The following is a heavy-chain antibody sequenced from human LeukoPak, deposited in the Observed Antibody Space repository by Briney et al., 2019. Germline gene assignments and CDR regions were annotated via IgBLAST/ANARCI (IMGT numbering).Heavy chain of an antibody. D-gene: IGHD3-3*01. CDR3: AKGSQSTYYDFWSGYPEYYFDY. CDR1: GFTFDDYA. Sequence: GGSLRLSCAASGFTFDDYAMHWVRQAPGKGLEWVSGISWNSGSIGYADSVKGRFTISRDNAKNSLYLQMNSLRAEDTAVYYCAKGSQSTYYDFWSGYPEYYFDYWGQGTLVTVSS. J-gene: IGHJ4*02. CDR2: ISWNSGSI. V-gene: IGHV3-9*01.